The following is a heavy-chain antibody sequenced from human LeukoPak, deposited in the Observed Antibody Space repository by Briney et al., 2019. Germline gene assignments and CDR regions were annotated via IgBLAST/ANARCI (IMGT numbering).Heavy chain of an antibody. CDR2: IYHSGST. Sequence: PSETLSLTCTVSGGSISSWFWSWIRQPPGKGLEWIGYIYHSGSTYYNPSLKSRVTISVDRSKNQFSLKLSSVTAADTAVYYCARVTYGGNSGDAFDIWGQGTMVTVSS. D-gene: IGHD4-23*01. CDR3: ARVTYGGNSGDAFDI. J-gene: IGHJ3*02. V-gene: IGHV4-59*12. CDR1: GGSISSWF.